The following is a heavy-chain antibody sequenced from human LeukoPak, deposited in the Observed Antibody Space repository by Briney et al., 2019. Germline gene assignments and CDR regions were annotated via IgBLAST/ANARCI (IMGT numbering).Heavy chain of an antibody. CDR1: GGSISSYY. CDR2: IYYSGST. D-gene: IGHD2-2*01. V-gene: IGHV4-59*08. Sequence: SETLSLTCTVSGGSISSYYWSWIRQPPGKGLEWIGYIYYSGSTNYNPSLKSRVTISVDTSKNQFSLKLSSVTAADTAVYYCARHVRDCSSTSCQTTYGALDIWGQGTMVTVSS. CDR3: ARHVRDCSSTSCQTTYGALDI. J-gene: IGHJ3*02.